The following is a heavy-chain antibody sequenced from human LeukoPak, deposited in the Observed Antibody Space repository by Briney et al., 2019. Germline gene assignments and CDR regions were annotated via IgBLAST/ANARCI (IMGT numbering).Heavy chain of an antibody. J-gene: IGHJ4*02. CDR1: GYAFTSYY. Sequence: ASVKVSCKASGYAFTSYYMHWVRQAPGQGLEWMGIINPSGGSTSYAQKFQGRVTMTRDTSISTAYMELSRLRSDDTAVYYCARDLTTPDWGQGTLVAVSS. CDR2: INPSGGST. CDR3: ARDLTTPD. V-gene: IGHV1-46*01. D-gene: IGHD1-1*01.